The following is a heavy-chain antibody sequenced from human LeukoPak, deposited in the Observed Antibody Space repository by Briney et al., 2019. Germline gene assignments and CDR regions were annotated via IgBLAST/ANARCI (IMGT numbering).Heavy chain of an antibody. Sequence: SETLSLTCAVYGGSFSGYYWTWIRQPPGKGLEWIGEINHSGSTNYNPSLKSRVTMSVDTSKNQFSLKLSSVTAADTALYYCARGVNNWNIDTFDIWGQGTMVTVSS. CDR3: ARGVNNWNIDTFDI. CDR1: GGSFSGYY. V-gene: IGHV4-34*01. CDR2: INHSGST. J-gene: IGHJ3*02. D-gene: IGHD1/OR15-1a*01.